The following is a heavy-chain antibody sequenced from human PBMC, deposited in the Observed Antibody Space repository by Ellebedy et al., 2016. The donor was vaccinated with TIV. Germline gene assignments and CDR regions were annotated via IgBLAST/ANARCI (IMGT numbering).Heavy chain of an antibody. CDR2: INPNSGGT. V-gene: IGHV1-2*04. CDR1: GGTFSSYA. J-gene: IGHJ4*02. D-gene: IGHD2-2*01. CDR3: ARGNCSSTSCYYSAYDY. Sequence: ASVKVSCXASGGTFSSYAISWVRQAPGQGLEWMGWINPNSGGTNYAQKFQGWVTMTRDTSISTAYMELSRLRSDHTAVYYCARGNCSSTSCYYSAYDYWGQGTLVTVSS.